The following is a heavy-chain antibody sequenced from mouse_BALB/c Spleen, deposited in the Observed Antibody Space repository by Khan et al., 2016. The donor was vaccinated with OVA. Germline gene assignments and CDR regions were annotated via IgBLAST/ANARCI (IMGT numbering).Heavy chain of an antibody. CDR2: ISSDGSYT. D-gene: IGHD4-1*01. V-gene: IGHV5-6*02. Sequence: EVKVEESGGDLVKPGGSLKLSCAASGFTFSNYGMSWVRQTPDKRLEWVATISSDGSYTYYPDSVKGRFTISRNNAKNTLYLQMTSLRSEDTAMFYCTSHLTGSFAYWGQGTLVTVSA. CDR1: GFTFSNYG. J-gene: IGHJ3*01. CDR3: TSHLTGSFAY.